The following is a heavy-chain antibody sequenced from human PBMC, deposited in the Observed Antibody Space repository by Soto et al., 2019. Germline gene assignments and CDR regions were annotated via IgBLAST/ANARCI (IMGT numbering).Heavy chain of an antibody. CDR3: STHSPDPPAGMRRRFFDY. CDR2: IKSKTDGEST. D-gene: IGHD2-2*01. V-gene: IGHV3-15*01. CDR1: GFTFSNAW. Sequence: EVQLVESGGGLVKPGESLKLSCVASGFTFSNAWMSWVRQAPGKGLEWVGRIKSKTDGESTDYAAPVKGRFTISIDESKKILYLQMNSLRTEDTAVYYCSTHSPDPPAGMRRRFFDYWGQGTLVIVSS. J-gene: IGHJ4*02.